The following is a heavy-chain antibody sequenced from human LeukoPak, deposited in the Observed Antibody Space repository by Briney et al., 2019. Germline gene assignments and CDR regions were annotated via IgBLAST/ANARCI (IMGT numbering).Heavy chain of an antibody. V-gene: IGHV3-9*01. Sequence: GGSLRLSCAASGFTFDDYAMHWVRHAPGKGLEWVSGISWNSGSIGYADSVKGRFTISRDNAKNSLYLQMNSLRAEDTAVYYCARGHDFWSGYSLYYLDYWGQGTLVTVSS. D-gene: IGHD3-3*01. CDR2: ISWNSGSI. CDR3: ARGHDFWSGYSLYYLDY. J-gene: IGHJ4*02. CDR1: GFTFDDYA.